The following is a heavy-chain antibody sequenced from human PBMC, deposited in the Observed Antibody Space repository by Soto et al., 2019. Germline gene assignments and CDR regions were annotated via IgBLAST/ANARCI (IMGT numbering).Heavy chain of an antibody. CDR3: ARDPPYYYDSYYYGMDV. V-gene: IGHV1-69*08. CDR2: IIPILGIA. D-gene: IGHD3-22*01. Sequence: QVQLVQSGAEVKKPGSSVKVSCKASGGTFSSYTTSWVRQAPGQGLEWMGRIIPILGIANYAQKFQGRVTITADKSTSTAYMELSSLRSEDTAVYYCARDPPYYYDSYYYGMDVWGQGTTVTVSS. CDR1: GGTFSSYT. J-gene: IGHJ6*02.